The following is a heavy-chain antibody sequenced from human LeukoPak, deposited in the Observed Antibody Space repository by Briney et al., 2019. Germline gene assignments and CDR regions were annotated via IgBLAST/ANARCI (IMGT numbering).Heavy chain of an antibody. V-gene: IGHV3-23*01. Sequence: ETLSLTCAVYGGSFSGYYWSWIRQPPGKGLEWVSAISGSGGSTYYADSVKGRFTISRDNSKNTLYLQMNSLRAEDTAVYYCARTLGRRGYNYHFDYWGQGTLVTVSS. CDR1: GGSFSGYY. CDR3: ARTLGRRGYNYHFDY. D-gene: IGHD5-24*01. CDR2: ISGSGGST. J-gene: IGHJ4*02.